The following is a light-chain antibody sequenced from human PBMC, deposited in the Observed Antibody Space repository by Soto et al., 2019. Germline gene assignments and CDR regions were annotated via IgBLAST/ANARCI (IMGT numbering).Light chain of an antibody. V-gene: IGKV3-11*01. CDR1: QSVSSN. CDR2: DAS. J-gene: IGKJ3*01. CDR3: QQRSNWPQKIT. Sequence: EIVLTQSPGTLSLSPGERATLSCRASQSVSSNLAWYQQKPGKATRLLSYDASNRATGIPARLSGSGSGKDFTLTISSLETQDFAVYYCQQRSNWPQKITFGPGTKVDIK.